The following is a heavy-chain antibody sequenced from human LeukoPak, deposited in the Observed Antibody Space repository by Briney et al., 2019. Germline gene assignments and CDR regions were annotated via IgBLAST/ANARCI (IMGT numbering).Heavy chain of an antibody. V-gene: IGHV3-48*01. CDR1: GFTFSSHS. CDR2: ISSSSSTI. Sequence: PGGSLRLSCAASGFTFSSHSMNWVRQAPGKGLEWVSYISSSSSTIYYADSVKGRFTISRDNAKNSLYLQMNSLRAEDTAVYYCAKLSRYCSGGSCYLSDYWGQGTLVTVSS. J-gene: IGHJ4*02. D-gene: IGHD2-15*01. CDR3: AKLSRYCSGGSCYLSDY.